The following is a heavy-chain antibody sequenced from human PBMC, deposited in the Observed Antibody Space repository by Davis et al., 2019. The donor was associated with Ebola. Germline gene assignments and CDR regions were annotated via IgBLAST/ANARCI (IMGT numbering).Heavy chain of an antibody. D-gene: IGHD2-2*01. CDR3: ARGRYCSSTSCYLWFDP. CDR2: INHSGST. CDR1: GGAFSGYY. Sequence: MPSETLSPTCAVYGGAFSGYYWSWIRQPPGKGLEWIGEINHSGSTNYNPSPKSRVTISVDTSKNQFSLKLSSVTAPDTAVYYCARGRYCSSTSCYLWFDPWGQGTLVTVSS. V-gene: IGHV4-34*01. J-gene: IGHJ5*02.